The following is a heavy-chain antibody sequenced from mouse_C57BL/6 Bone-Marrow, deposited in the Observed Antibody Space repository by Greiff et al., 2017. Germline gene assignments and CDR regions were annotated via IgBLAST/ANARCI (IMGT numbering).Heavy chain of an antibody. J-gene: IGHJ4*01. D-gene: IGHD1-1*01. Sequence: EVKLQESGAELVRPGASVKLSCTASGFNIKDDYMHWVKQRPEQGLEWIGWIDPENGDTEYASKFQGKATITADTSSNTAYLQLSSLTSEDTAVYYCTYYYYGSSYPYAMDYWGQGTSVTVSS. CDR1: GFNIKDDY. CDR3: TYYYYGSSYPYAMDY. V-gene: IGHV14-4*01. CDR2: IDPENGDT.